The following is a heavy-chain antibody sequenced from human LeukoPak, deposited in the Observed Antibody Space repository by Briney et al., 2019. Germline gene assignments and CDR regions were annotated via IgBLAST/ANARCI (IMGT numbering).Heavy chain of an antibody. CDR1: GYTFTGYN. D-gene: IGHD4-17*01. V-gene: IGHV1-2*02. Sequence: ASVKVSCKASGYTFTGYNMHWVRQAPGQGLEWMGWINPNSGGTNYAQKFQGRVTMTRDTSISTAYMELSRLRSDDTAVYYCAFSRGYGDYVYFQQWGEGTLVTVSS. CDR2: INPNSGGT. CDR3: AFSRGYGDYVYFQQ. J-gene: IGHJ1*01.